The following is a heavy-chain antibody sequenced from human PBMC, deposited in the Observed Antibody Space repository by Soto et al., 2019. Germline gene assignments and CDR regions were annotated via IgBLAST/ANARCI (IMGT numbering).Heavy chain of an antibody. CDR3: AREWSTSGDLDY. CDR2: ISYDGSIK. V-gene: IGHV3-30-3*01. CDR1: GLTFSSHS. D-gene: IGHD3-10*01. J-gene: IGHJ4*02. Sequence: QVQLVESGGGVVQPGMSLRLSCAASGLTFSSHSIQWVRQTPGKGLEWVAVISYDGSIKYYADSVRGRFTISRDNSKNTLYLQMNSLRPEDTALYYCAREWSTSGDLDYWGQGTLVIVSS.